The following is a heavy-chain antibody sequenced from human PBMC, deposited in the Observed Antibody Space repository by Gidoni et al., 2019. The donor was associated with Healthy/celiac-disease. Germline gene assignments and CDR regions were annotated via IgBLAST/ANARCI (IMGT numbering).Heavy chain of an antibody. D-gene: IGHD3-3*01. J-gene: IGHJ4*02. V-gene: IGHV5-51*01. CDR2: IYPGDSDT. CDR1: GYSFTSYW. CDR3: ARRDDFWSGSSSVDY. Sequence: EVQLVQSGAEVKKPGESLKISCKGSGYSFTSYWIGWVRQMPGKGLEWMGIIYPGDSDTKYGPSFQGQVTISADKSISTAYLQWSSLKASDTAMYYCARRDDFWSGSSSVDYWGQGTLVTVSS.